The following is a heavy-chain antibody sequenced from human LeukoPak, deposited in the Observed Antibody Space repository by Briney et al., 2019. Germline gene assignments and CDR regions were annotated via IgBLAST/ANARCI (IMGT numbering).Heavy chain of an antibody. Sequence: PSETLSLTCAVSGGSISSSNWWSWVRQSPGKGLEWIGEIYHSGSTNYSPSLKSRVTISVDKSKNQFSLKLSSVTAADTAVYYCARGGMIRGVTYYYYGMDVWGKGTTVTVSS. V-gene: IGHV4-4*02. CDR1: GGSISSSNW. D-gene: IGHD3-10*01. J-gene: IGHJ6*04. CDR3: ARGGMIRGVTYYYYGMDV. CDR2: IYHSGST.